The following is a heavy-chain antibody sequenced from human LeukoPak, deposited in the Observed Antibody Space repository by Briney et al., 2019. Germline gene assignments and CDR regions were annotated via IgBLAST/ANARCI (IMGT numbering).Heavy chain of an antibody. D-gene: IGHD5-24*01. CDR3: ARGEEKATITALDS. V-gene: IGHV3-21*01. Sequence: GGSLRLSCAASGFTFSNYDMHWVRQAPGKGLEWVSAISSSSSYTYYADSIKGRFTISRDNAENSLYLQMNSLRAVDTAVYFCARGEEKATITALDSWGQGTLVTVSS. J-gene: IGHJ4*02. CDR1: GFTFSNYD. CDR2: ISSSSSYT.